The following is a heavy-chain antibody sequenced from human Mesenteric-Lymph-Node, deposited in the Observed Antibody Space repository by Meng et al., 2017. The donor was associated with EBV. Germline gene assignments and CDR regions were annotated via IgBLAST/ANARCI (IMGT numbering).Heavy chain of an antibody. CDR2: TYYRSKWYN. V-gene: IGHV6-1*01. D-gene: IGHD3-9*01. Sequence: QVPLQQSGPGLVKPSQTLALTCAISGDTVSSNSAAWNWIRQSPSRGLEWLGRTYYRSKWYNDYAVSVKGRITINPDTTKNQVSLQLNSVTPEDTAVYYCAGVGSTISTDWFDTWGQGTLVTVSS. CDR1: GDTVSSNSAA. J-gene: IGHJ5*02. CDR3: AGVGSTISTDWFDT.